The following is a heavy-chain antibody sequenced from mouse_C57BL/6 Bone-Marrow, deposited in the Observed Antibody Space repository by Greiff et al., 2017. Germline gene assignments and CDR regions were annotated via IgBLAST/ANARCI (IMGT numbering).Heavy chain of an antibody. CDR1: GYTFTSYW. Sequence: QVQLQQPGAELVMPGASVKLSCKASGYTFTSYWMHWVKQRPGQGLEWIGEIDPSDSYTNYNQKFKGKSTLTVDKSSSTAYMQLSSLTSEDSAVYYCARGESNHLYWYFDVWGTETTVTVSS. V-gene: IGHV1-69*01. J-gene: IGHJ1*03. CDR3: ARGESNHLYWYFDV. D-gene: IGHD2-5*01. CDR2: IDPSDSYT.